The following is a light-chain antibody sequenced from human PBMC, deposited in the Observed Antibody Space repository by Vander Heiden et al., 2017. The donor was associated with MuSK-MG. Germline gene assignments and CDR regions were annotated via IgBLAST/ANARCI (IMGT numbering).Light chain of an antibody. Sequence: DIQMTQSPSTLSASVGDRVTITCRASQTIISWLAWYQQRPGQAPKLLIHKASTLESGVPSRFSGVGSETDFTLTISSLQPDDFATYYCQQYDSFPYTFGLGTKLEIK. CDR3: QQYDSFPYT. CDR1: QTIISW. CDR2: KAS. V-gene: IGKV1-5*03. J-gene: IGKJ2*01.